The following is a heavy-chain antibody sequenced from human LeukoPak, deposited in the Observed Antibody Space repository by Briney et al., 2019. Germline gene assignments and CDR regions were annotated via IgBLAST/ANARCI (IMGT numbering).Heavy chain of an antibody. D-gene: IGHD3-22*01. CDR3: ATFRGSGYWD. Sequence: PSETLSLTCSVSGGSISSGSFYWSWIRQPAGKGLEWIGRIHPRGSTNYNPSLKSRVTISVDTSKNQSSLKLSSVTAADTAVYYCATFRGSGYWDWGQGTLVTVSS. J-gene: IGHJ4*02. CDR2: IHPRGST. V-gene: IGHV4-61*02. CDR1: GGSISSGSFY.